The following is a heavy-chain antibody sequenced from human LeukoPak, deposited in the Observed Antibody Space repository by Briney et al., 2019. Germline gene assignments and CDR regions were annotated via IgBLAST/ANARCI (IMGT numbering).Heavy chain of an antibody. CDR2: INHSGST. J-gene: IGHJ6*04. Sequence: KPSETLSLTCAVYGGSFSGYYWSWIRQPPGKGLEWIGEINHSGSTNYNPSLKSRVTISVDTSKNQFSLKLSSVTAADTAVYYCAREELWFGELLYEEMDVWGKGTTVTVSS. D-gene: IGHD3-10*01. V-gene: IGHV4-34*01. CDR1: GGSFSGYY. CDR3: AREELWFGELLYEEMDV.